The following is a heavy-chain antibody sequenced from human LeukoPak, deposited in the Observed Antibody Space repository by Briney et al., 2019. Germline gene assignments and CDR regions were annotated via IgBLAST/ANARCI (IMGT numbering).Heavy chain of an antibody. CDR2: ISCSGGST. J-gene: IGHJ4*02. V-gene: IGHV3-23*01. D-gene: IGHD3-16*01. Sequence: PGGSLRLSCAASGFTFSSYAMSWVRQAPGKGLEWVSAISCSGGSTYYADSVKGRFTISRDNSKKTLYLQMNSLRAEDTAVYYCAKRREVGGREDYFDYWGQGTLVTVSS. CDR1: GFTFSSYA. CDR3: AKRREVGGREDYFDY.